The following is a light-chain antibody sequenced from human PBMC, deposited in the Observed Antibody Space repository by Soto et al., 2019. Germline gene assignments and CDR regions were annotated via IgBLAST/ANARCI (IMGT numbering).Light chain of an antibody. CDR1: SNDVGGYNY. CDR3: SSYNTSSPYV. CDR2: EVS. J-gene: IGLJ1*01. Sequence: QSALTQPASVSGSPGQSITISCTGTSNDVGGYNYVSWYQQHPGKAPKLVIYEVSHRPSGISDRFSGSKSGNTASLTISGLQVEDEAEYYCSSYNTSSPYVFGPGTKVTFL. V-gene: IGLV2-14*01.